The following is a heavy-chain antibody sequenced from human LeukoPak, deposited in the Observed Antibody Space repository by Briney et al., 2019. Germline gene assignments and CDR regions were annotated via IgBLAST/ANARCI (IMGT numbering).Heavy chain of an antibody. D-gene: IGHD6-13*01. CDR3: ARDAPSTSWYREVY. Sequence: GGSLRLSCAASGFTFSSYGMHWVRQAPGKGLEWVAFIRNDGSIKYYADSVKGRFTISRDNSKNTLYLQMNSLRAEDTAVYYCARDAPSTSWYREVYWGQGTLVTVSS. V-gene: IGHV3-30*02. J-gene: IGHJ4*02. CDR1: GFTFSSYG. CDR2: IRNDGSIK.